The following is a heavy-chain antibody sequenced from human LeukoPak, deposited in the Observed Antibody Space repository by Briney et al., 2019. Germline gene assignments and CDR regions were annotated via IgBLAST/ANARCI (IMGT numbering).Heavy chain of an antibody. CDR2: ISYDGSNK. V-gene: IGHV3-30*03. Sequence: GGSLRLSCAASGFTFSSYGMHWVRQALGKGLEWVAVISYDGSNKYYADSVKGRFTISRDNSKNTLYLQMNSLRVEDTAVYYCVRDSTAAAWTGDYWGQGTLVTVSS. D-gene: IGHD6-13*01. J-gene: IGHJ4*02. CDR1: GFTFSSYG. CDR3: VRDSTAAAWTGDY.